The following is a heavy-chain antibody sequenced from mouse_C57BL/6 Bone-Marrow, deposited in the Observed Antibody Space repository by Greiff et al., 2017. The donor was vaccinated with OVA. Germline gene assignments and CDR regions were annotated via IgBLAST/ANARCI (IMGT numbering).Heavy chain of an antibody. D-gene: IGHD1-1*01. CDR2: ISSGGDYI. Sequence: EVMLVESGEGLVKPGGSLKLSCAASGFTFSSYAMSWVRQTPEKRLEWVAYISSGGDYIYYADTVKGRFTISRDNARNTLYLQMSSLKSEDTAMYYCTRITTVVATRYVDVWGTGTTVTVSS. CDR3: TRITTVVATRYVDV. J-gene: IGHJ1*03. CDR1: GFTFSSYA. V-gene: IGHV5-9-1*02.